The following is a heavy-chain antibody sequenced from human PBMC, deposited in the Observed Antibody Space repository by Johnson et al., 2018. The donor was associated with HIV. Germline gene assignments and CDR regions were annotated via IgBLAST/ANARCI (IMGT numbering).Heavy chain of an antibody. CDR1: GFIFDDHG. J-gene: IGHJ3*02. V-gene: IGHV3-30*05. CDR3: ARRIKAVAHHDAFDI. D-gene: IGHD6-19*01. CDR2: ISFDGSNT. Sequence: QVQLVESGGGLVQPGRSLRLSCAASGFIFDDHGMTWVRQAPGKGLEWVGFISFDGSNTHYADSVSGRFTISRDNSKNTLYLQMNGLRIESTAIYYCARRIKAVAHHDAFDIWGQGTMVTVSS.